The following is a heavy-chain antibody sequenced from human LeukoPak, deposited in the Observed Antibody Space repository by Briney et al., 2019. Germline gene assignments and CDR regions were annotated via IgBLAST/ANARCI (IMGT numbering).Heavy chain of an antibody. CDR3: ARDHGDYGEHGDAFDI. D-gene: IGHD4-17*01. CDR2: IYYSGST. J-gene: IGHJ3*02. CDR1: SGSICIYD. V-gene: IGHV4-59*01. Sequence: PSETLSLTVTVSSGSICIYDWSWQRQPPGKERECIRYIYYSGSTNYNPSLKRRVPISVATSKNQFSLKMSSVTAEATAGYYLARDHGDYGEHGDAFDIWGQGTMVTVSS.